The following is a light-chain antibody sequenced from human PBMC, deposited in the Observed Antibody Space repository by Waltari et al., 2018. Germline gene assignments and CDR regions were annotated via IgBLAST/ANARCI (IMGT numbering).Light chain of an antibody. CDR3: QKYNSAPYT. CDR2: AAS. CDR1: QDISDY. Sequence: DIQMTQSPSSLSASVGDRVTITCRATQDISDYLAWYQQKPGKVPQLLIYAASTLHLGVPSRFSGSGSGTEFTLTIFSLQPEDVATYYCQKYNSAPYTFGQGTRLEIK. J-gene: IGKJ2*01. V-gene: IGKV1-27*01.